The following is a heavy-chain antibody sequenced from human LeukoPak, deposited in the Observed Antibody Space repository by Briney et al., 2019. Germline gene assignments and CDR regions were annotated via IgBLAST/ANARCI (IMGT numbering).Heavy chain of an antibody. CDR2: ISGSGFTI. CDR3: AKDGGGYYPYYYYYMDV. Sequence: GGSLRLSCAVSGFTLSNYSMNWVRQAPGKGLEWISYISGSGFTIHYADSVKGRFTISRDNSKNTLYLQMNSLRAEDTAVYYCAKDGGGYYPYYYYYMDVWGKGTTVTISS. V-gene: IGHV3-48*01. CDR1: GFTLSNYS. D-gene: IGHD3-22*01. J-gene: IGHJ6*03.